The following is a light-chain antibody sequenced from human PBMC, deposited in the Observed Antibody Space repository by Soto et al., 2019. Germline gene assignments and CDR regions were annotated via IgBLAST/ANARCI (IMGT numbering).Light chain of an antibody. V-gene: IGKV2-28*01. J-gene: IGKJ2*01. CDR2: FSS. CDR3: MQALETPYT. Sequence: DSVMTQSPLSLPVTPGEPASISCKSGQSLRRSNGYTYLDWYLQKPGQSPQLLIYFSSFRASGVPDMFSGSGSGTDFTLKISRVEAEDIGIYYCMQALETPYTFGQGPKLEIK. CDR1: QSLRRSNGYTY.